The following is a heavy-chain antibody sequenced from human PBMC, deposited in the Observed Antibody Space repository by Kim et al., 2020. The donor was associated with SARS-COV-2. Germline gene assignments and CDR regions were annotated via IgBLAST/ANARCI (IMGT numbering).Heavy chain of an antibody. V-gene: IGHV1-2*02. D-gene: IGHD3-22*01. CDR3: AVEDSSGSNAFDI. J-gene: IGHJ3*02. Sequence: ASVKVSCKASGYTFTGYYMHWVRQAPGQGLEWMGWINPNSGGTNYAQKFQGRVTMTRDTSISTAYMELSRLRSDDTAVYYCAVEDSSGSNAFDIWGQGTMVTVSS. CDR1: GYTFTGYY. CDR2: INPNSGGT.